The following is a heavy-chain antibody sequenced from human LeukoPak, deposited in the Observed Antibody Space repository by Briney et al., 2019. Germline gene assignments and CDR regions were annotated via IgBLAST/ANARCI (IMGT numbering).Heavy chain of an antibody. J-gene: IGHJ6*02. CDR2: IRSKANSYAT. D-gene: IGHD3-16*01. CDR3: TSPLGAENSHYYGMDV. CDR1: GFTFRGSA. Sequence: GGSLRLSYAASGFTFRGSAMHWVRQAPGKGLEWVGRIRSKANSYATAYAASVKGRFTISRDDSKNTAYLQMNSLKTEDTAVYYCTSPLGAENSHYYGMDVWGQGTTVTVSS. V-gene: IGHV3-73*01.